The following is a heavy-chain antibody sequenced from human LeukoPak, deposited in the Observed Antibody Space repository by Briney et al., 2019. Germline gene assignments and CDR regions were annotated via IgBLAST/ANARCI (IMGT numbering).Heavy chain of an antibody. CDR2: IHYTGRT. CDR3: ARPHGSGYYNYYMDV. CDR1: GGSVSSSSDY. V-gene: IGHV4-39*01. J-gene: IGHJ6*03. D-gene: IGHD3-10*01. Sequence: SETLSLTCSVSGGSVSSSSDYWDWIRKPPGKGLEWIGTIHYTGRTYYNPSLKSRVTMSVDTSKNQFSLKLSSVTATDTAVYYCARPHGSGYYNYYMDVWGKGTTVIVSS.